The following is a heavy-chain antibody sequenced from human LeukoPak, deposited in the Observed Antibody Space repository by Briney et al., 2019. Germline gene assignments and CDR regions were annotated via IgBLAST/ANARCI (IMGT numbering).Heavy chain of an antibody. J-gene: IGHJ1*01. CDR1: GGSTSRYY. V-gene: IGHV4-59*08. CDR2: IYYTGRT. CDR3: ARLPGIAAV. Sequence: SETLSLTCTVSGGSTSRYYWSWIRQPPGKSLEWIGYIYYTGRTTYNPSLKSRVTISIDTSNNRFSLNLTSVTAADTAVYYCARLPGIAAVWGQGTLVIVSS. D-gene: IGHD6-13*01.